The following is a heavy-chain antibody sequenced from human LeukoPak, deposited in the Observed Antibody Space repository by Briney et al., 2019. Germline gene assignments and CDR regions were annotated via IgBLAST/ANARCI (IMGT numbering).Heavy chain of an antibody. CDR1: GFTFSSYA. CDR3: ARVIGDYGIYYYYYMDV. J-gene: IGHJ6*03. Sequence: GGSLRLSCAASGFTFSSYAMSWVRQAPGKGLEWVSAISGSGGSTYYADSVKGRFTISRDNAKNTLYLQMNSLRAEDTAVYYCARVIGDYGIYYYYYMDVWGEGTTVTVSS. D-gene: IGHD4-17*01. V-gene: IGHV3-23*01. CDR2: ISGSGGST.